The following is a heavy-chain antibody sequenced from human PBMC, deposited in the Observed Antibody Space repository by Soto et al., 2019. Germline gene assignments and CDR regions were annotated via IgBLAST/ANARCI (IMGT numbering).Heavy chain of an antibody. Sequence: QVQLQESGPGLVKPSQTLSLTCTVSGGSISSGGYYWSWIRQHPGKGLEWIGYIYYSGSTYYNPSLKSGVTISVDTSKNQFSLKLSSVTAADTAVYYCARAPTAMVTRGLTARYYYFDYWGQGTLVTVSS. CDR1: GGSISSGGYY. CDR2: IYYSGST. V-gene: IGHV4-31*03. D-gene: IGHD5-18*01. J-gene: IGHJ4*02. CDR3: ARAPTAMVTRGLTARYYYFDY.